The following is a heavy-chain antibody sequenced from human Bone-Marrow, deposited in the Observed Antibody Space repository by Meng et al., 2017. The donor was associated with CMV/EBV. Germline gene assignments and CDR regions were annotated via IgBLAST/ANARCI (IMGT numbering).Heavy chain of an antibody. CDR3: VRHCRSTSCYTSSHHYYAMGV. CDR2: MTSTSSDL. CDR1: GFTLSTFN. V-gene: IGHV3-21*01. D-gene: IGHD2-2*01. Sequence: GESLKISCAASGFTLSTFNMDWVRQAPGKGLEWVSSMTSTSSDLYYADSVKGRFTISRDIAENSLYLQMNSLRAEDTAVYYCVRHCRSTSCYTSSHHYYAMGVWGQGTTVTVSS. J-gene: IGHJ6*02.